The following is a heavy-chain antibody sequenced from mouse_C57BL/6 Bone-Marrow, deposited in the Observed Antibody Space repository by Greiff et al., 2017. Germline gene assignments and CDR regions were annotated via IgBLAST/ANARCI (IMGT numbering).Heavy chain of an antibody. CDR1: GYTFTSYW. V-gene: IGHV1-53*01. CDR3: ANVNGSSSWFAY. CDR2: INPSNGGT. Sequence: QVQLQQPGPELVKPGASVKLSCKASGYTFTSYWMHWVKQRPGQGLEWIGNINPSNGGTNYNEKFKSKATLTVDKSSSTAYMQLSSLTSEDSAVYYCANVNGSSSWFAYWGQGTLVTVSA. D-gene: IGHD1-1*01. J-gene: IGHJ3*01.